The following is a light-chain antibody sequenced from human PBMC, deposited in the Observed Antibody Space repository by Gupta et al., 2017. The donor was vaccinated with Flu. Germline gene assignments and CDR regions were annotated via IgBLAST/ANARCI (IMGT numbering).Light chain of an antibody. CDR2: DIS. V-gene: IGLV2-11*01. Sequence: QSALTQPSSVSRSPGQSVTIPCTGTPSDVGGHDFISGYHQSAGEAPKLILYDISKRPSGGPNRFSGSKAGNTDSLTISGLQGEDEGYLYCCAHAGSSIGVFGGGTRLTVL. CDR1: PSDVGGHDF. CDR3: CAHAGSSIGV. J-gene: IGLJ3*02.